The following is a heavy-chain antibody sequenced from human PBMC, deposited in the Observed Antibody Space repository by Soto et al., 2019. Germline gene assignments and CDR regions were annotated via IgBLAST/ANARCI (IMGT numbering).Heavy chain of an antibody. Sequence: QVQLMQSGAEVKKPGASVKVSCKASGDTFTDYYIHWVRQAPGQGLEWMGTVNPSGGHTTYAQHFLCRVPMTSYTSTSTLYMELTSLTSDDTAVYYCARGGHVVVVTAALDYWGQRTLVTVSS. J-gene: IGHJ4*02. V-gene: IGHV1-46*01. CDR3: ARGGHVVVVTAALDY. CDR2: VNPSGGHT. CDR1: GDTFTDYY. D-gene: IGHD2-21*02.